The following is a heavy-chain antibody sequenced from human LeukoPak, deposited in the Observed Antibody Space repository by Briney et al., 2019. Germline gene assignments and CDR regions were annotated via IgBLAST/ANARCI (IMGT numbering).Heavy chain of an antibody. V-gene: IGHV3-21*01. CDR2: ISSSSSYI. J-gene: IGHJ4*02. CDR1: GFTFSSYS. CDR3: ARDGSQLLYGVLRYYFDY. Sequence: GGSLRLSCAASGFTFSSYSMNWVRQAPGKGLEWVSSISSSSSYIYYADSVKGRFTISRDNSKNTLYLQMNSLRAEDTAVYYCARDGSQLLYGVLRYYFDYWGQGTLVTVSS. D-gene: IGHD2-2*02.